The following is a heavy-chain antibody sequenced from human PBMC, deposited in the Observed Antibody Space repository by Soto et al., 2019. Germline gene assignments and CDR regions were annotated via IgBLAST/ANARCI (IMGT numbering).Heavy chain of an antibody. V-gene: IGHV4-34*01. CDR2: INHSGST. Sequence: PSETLSLTCAVYGGSFSGYYWSWIRQPPGKGLEWIGEINHSGSTNYNPSLKSRVTISVDTSKNQFSLKLSSVTAADTAVYYCARSGIVVVPAALRGGRFDYWGQGTLVTVSS. J-gene: IGHJ4*02. D-gene: IGHD2-2*01. CDR1: GGSFSGYY. CDR3: ARSGIVVVPAALRGGRFDY.